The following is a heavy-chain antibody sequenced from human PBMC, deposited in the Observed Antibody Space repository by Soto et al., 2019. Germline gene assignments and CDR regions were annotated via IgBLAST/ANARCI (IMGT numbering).Heavy chain of an antibody. CDR2: IYYSGST. CDR1: GGSISSSSYY. D-gene: IGHD6-25*01. V-gene: IGHV4-39*01. CDR3: ASGPFIAARLSRALSQDDAFDI. Sequence: SETLSLTCTVSGGSISSSSYYWGWIRQPPGKGLEWIGSIYYSGSTYYNPSLKSRVTISVDTSKNQFSLKLSSVTAADTAVYYCASGPFIAARLSRALSQDDAFDIWGQEPMGT. J-gene: IGHJ3*02.